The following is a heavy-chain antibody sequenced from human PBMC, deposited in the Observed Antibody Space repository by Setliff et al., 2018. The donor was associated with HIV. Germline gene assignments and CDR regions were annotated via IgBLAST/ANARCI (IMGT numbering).Heavy chain of an antibody. CDR3: ARGFSSSWYYYYMDV. V-gene: IGHV3-33*08. CDR1: GFTFSNYG. Sequence: GGSLRLSCVASGFTFSNYGMHWVRQAPGKGLEWVAVIWYDGSNKYYSDSVKGRFTISRDNSKNTLYLQMNSLRAEDTAVYYCARGFSSSWYYYYMDVWGKGTTVTVSS. J-gene: IGHJ6*03. CDR2: IWYDGSNK. D-gene: IGHD6-13*01.